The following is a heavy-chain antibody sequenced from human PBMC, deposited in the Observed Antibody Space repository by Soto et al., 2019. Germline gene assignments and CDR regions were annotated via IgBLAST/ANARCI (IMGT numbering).Heavy chain of an antibody. Sequence: ASVTVSATASGWTFSNFGINWLRQAPGQGLEWMGWITPYNGNANYAQKHQDRLTITTDTSTNTAYLELRSLRSDDTAVYFCARARMYSGAYHDYWGQGTLVTVSS. CDR2: ITPYNGNA. V-gene: IGHV1-18*04. D-gene: IGHD1-26*01. CDR3: ARARMYSGAYHDY. J-gene: IGHJ4*02. CDR1: GWTFSNFG.